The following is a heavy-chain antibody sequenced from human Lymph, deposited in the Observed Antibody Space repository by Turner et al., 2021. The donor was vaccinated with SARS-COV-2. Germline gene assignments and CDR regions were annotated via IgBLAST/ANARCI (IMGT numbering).Heavy chain of an antibody. Sequence: QVQLVESGGGVVQPGRSLRLSCAASGFTFSTYAIYWVRQAPGKGLEWVAVISYDGSNKYYADSVKGRFTISRDNSKNTLYLQMNSLRAEDTAVYYCARYASGGYFYYGMDVWGQGSTVTVS. CDR1: GFTFSTYA. CDR3: ARYASGGYFYYGMDV. J-gene: IGHJ6*02. CDR2: ISYDGSNK. D-gene: IGHD3-10*01. V-gene: IGHV3-30*04.